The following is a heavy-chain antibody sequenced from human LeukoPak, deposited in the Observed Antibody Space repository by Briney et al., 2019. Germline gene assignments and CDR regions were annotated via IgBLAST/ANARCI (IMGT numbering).Heavy chain of an antibody. J-gene: IGHJ4*02. D-gene: IGHD6-25*01. CDR1: GGTFSSYA. V-gene: IGHV1-69*05. CDR2: IIPIFGTA. CDR3: ARAAASALHFDY. Sequence: SVKVSCKASGGTFSSYAISWVRQAPGQGLEWMGGIIPIFGTANYAQKFQGRVTITTDESTSTAYMELSSLRSEDTAVYYCARAAASALHFDYWGQGTLVTVSS.